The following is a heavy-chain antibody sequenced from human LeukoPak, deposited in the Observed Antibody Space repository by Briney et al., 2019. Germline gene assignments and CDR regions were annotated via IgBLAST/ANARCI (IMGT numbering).Heavy chain of an antibody. V-gene: IGHV1-2*02. D-gene: IGHD6-19*01. CDR1: GYTFTGYY. J-gene: IGHJ4*02. Sequence: ASVKVSCKASGYTFTGYYMHWVRQAPGQGLEWMGWINPNSGGTNYAQKFQGRVTMTRDTSISTAYMELSRLRSDDTAVYYSARMGSGWYYFDYWGQGTLVTVSS. CDR2: INPNSGGT. CDR3: ARMGSGWYYFDY.